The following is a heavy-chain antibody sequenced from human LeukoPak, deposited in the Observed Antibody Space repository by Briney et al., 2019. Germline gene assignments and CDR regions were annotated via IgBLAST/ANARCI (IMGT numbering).Heavy chain of an antibody. V-gene: IGHV3-23*01. CDR3: VRSVGA. Sequence: PGGSLRLSCAASGFAFSTSAMSWVRQAPGKGLEWVAAISGSGGSTYYADFVKGRFTVSRDNSKDTLFLQMNSLTAEDTANFYCVRSVGAWGQGTLVAVSS. CDR2: ISGSGGST. CDR1: GFAFSTSA. J-gene: IGHJ4*02. D-gene: IGHD3-16*01.